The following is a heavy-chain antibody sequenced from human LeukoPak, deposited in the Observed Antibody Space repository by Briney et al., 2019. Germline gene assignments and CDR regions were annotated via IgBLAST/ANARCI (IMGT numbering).Heavy chain of an antibody. CDR2: IYTSGST. Sequence: PSQTLSLTCTVSGASIGSGSYYWSWIRQPAGKGLEWIGRIYTSGSTNYNPSLKSRVTISVDTSKNQFSLKLSSVTAADTAVYYCARESSPYYDFWSGYYGSENWFDPWGQGTLVTVSS. D-gene: IGHD3-3*01. CDR3: ARESSPYYDFWSGYYGSENWFDP. V-gene: IGHV4-61*02. J-gene: IGHJ5*02. CDR1: GASIGSGSYY.